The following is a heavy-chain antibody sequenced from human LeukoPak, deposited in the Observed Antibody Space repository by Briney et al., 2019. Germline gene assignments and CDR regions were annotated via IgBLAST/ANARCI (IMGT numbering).Heavy chain of an antibody. J-gene: IGHJ3*02. CDR1: GFTISNAW. Sequence: PGGSLRLSCAASGFTISNAWMSWVRQAPGKGLEWVGRIKSKTDGGTTDYAAPVKGRFTISRDDSKNTLYLQMNSLKTEDTAVYYCTTFMITFGGVIADHDAFDIWGQGTMVTVSS. CDR3: TTFMITFGGVIADHDAFDI. D-gene: IGHD3-16*02. V-gene: IGHV3-15*01. CDR2: IKSKTDGGTT.